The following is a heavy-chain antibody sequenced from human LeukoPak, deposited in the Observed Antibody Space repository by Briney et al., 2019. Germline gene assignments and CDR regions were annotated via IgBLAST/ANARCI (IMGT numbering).Heavy chain of an antibody. CDR3: AREYLDTAMVPYYYYGMDV. CDR1: GYTFTSYD. D-gene: IGHD5-18*01. V-gene: IGHV1-8*01. J-gene: IGHJ6*02. Sequence: GASVKVSCKASGYTFTSYDINWVRQATGQGLEWMGWMNPNSGNTGYAQKFQGRVTMTRNTSISTAYMELSSLRSEDTAVYYCAREYLDTAMVPYYYYGMDVWGQGTTVTVSS. CDR2: MNPNSGNT.